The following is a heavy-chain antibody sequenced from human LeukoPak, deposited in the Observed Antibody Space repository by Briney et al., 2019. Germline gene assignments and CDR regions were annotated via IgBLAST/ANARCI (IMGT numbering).Heavy chain of an antibody. CDR1: GFTFNNYG. Sequence: GGSLRLSCAASGFTFNNYGMHWVRQAPGKGLEWVAVISYDGSNNYYADSVKGRFTISRDNSKNTLYLQMNSLRDEDTAVYYCATPSDYYDRGNWGQGTLVTVSS. CDR3: ATPSDYYDRGN. D-gene: IGHD3-22*01. CDR2: ISYDGSNN. V-gene: IGHV3-30*03. J-gene: IGHJ4*02.